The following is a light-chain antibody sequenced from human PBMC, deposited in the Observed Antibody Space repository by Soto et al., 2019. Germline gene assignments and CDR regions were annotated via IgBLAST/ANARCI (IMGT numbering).Light chain of an antibody. CDR2: DDS. Sequence: SYELTQPPSVSVAPGQTATITCGGKKIGFKSVNWYQQEAGQAPVLVVYDDSARPSGIPARFSGSSSGNTASLTISGLQAEDEADYYCSSYTISNTLYVFGSGTKLTVL. CDR1: KIGFKS. J-gene: IGLJ1*01. CDR3: SSYTISNTLYV. V-gene: IGLV3-21*02.